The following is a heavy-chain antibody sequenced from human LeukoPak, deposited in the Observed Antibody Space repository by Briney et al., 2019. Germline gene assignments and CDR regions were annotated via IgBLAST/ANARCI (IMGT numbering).Heavy chain of an antibody. CDR2: INHSGST. J-gene: IGHJ6*03. V-gene: IGHV4-34*01. Sequence: SETLSLTCAVYGGSFSDYYWTWIRQPPGKGLEWIGEINHSGSTNYNPSLKSRVTISVDTSKNQFSLKLSSVTAADTAVYYCARGTWNDFRYSYYYYYMDVWGKGTTVTVSS. D-gene: IGHD1-1*01. CDR3: ARGTWNDFRYSYYYYYMDV. CDR1: GGSFSDYY.